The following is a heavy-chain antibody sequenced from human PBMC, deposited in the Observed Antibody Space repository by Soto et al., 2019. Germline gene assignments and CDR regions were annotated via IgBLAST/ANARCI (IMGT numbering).Heavy chain of an antibody. D-gene: IGHD6-13*01. V-gene: IGHV3-23*01. Sequence: EVQLLESGGGLVQPGGSLRLSCAASGFTFSTYAMIWVRQAPGKGLEWVSGIDDSGVSTYYADSVKGRLTISRDNSKNTLYLQMGSLRAEDTAVYYCVKGQSSSWSQTGGMDVWGQGTTVTVSS. CDR1: GFTFSTYA. CDR3: VKGQSSSWSQTGGMDV. J-gene: IGHJ6*02. CDR2: IDDSGVST.